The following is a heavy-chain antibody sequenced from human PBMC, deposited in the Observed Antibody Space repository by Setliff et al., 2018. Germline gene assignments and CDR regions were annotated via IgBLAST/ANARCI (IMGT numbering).Heavy chain of an antibody. CDR1: GFTFSDYY. CDR3: ARSINGYQQRYDI. D-gene: IGHD3-22*01. Sequence: PGGSLRLSCAASGFTFSDYYMSWIRQAPGKGLEWVSYISSSGSTIYYADSVEGRFTISRDNGKNALFLQMNSVRAEDTAVYYCARSINGYQQRYDIWGQGALVTVSS. CDR2: ISSSGSTI. V-gene: IGHV3-11*04. J-gene: IGHJ4*02.